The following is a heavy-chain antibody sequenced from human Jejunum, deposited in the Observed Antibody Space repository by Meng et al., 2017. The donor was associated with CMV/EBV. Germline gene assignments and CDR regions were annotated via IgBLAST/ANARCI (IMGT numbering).Heavy chain of an antibody. CDR3: AKDANSARPGWFDP. D-gene: IGHD5-24*01. CDR2: IQYDGSSQ. J-gene: IGHJ5*02. CDR1: GFIFSSHG. V-gene: IGHV3-30*02. Sequence: QVQMVESGXXXXXPXGSXSLSCAASGFIFSSHGMHWVRQAPGKGLEWVAYIQYDGSSQYYVDSVKGRFSISRDNFKNELYLQMNSLRGEDTAVYYCAKDANSARPGWFDPWGQGTLVTVSS.